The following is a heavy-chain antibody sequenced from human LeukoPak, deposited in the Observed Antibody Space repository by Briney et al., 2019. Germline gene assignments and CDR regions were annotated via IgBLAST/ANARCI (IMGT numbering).Heavy chain of an antibody. D-gene: IGHD6-6*01. V-gene: IGHV4-59*12. J-gene: IGHJ5*02. CDR1: GGSIDNSY. Sequence: SETLSLTCTVSGGSIDNSYWSWIRQPPGKGLEWIGYIYYSGSTNYNPSLKSRVTISVDTSKNQFSLKLSSVTAADTAVYYCARVTSIAARRFDPWGQGTLVTVSS. CDR3: ARVTSIAARRFDP. CDR2: IYYSGST.